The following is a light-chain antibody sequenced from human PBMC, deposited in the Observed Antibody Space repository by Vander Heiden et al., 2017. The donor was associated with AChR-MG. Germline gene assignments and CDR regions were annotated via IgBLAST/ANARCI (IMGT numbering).Light chain of an antibody. CDR3: QQYNNWPPLT. CDR2: GAS. V-gene: IGKV3-15*01. J-gene: IGKJ4*01. CDR1: QSISNK. Sequence: EIVMTQSPATLSVSLGERATVSCRASQSISNKLAWYQQKPGQATRLLNDGASTRATGIPARFSGSGSGTEFTLSISSLQSDDSAVYYCQQYNNWPPLTFGGGTKVEI.